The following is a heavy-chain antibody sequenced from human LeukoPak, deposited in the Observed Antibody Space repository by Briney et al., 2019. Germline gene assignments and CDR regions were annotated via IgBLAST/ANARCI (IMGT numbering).Heavy chain of an antibody. CDR2: IYYTGST. V-gene: IGHV4-59*08. CDR3: TSHGSSGHDPLT. J-gene: IGHJ4*01. Sequence: SETLSLTCTVSGDSIRSYYWNWIRRPPGKGLEWIGYIYYTGSTSYNPSLKSRVTISLDTSKSQFSLRLTSVTAADTAVYYCTSHGSSGHDPLTWGQGTLVSVSS. CDR1: GDSIRSYY. D-gene: IGHD5-12*01.